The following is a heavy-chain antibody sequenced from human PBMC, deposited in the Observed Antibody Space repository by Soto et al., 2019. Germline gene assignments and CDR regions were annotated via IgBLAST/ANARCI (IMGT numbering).Heavy chain of an antibody. V-gene: IGHV2-5*02. CDR2: IYWDDDK. J-gene: IGHJ1*01. Sequence: IPLKETGPPLVRPAQTLTLTCAFSGFSLTNNRMGVAWIRQSPGKALDWLALIYWDDDKRYSPSLKNRITVSKDTSTNRVVLTITNISPDDTGTYFCAHAGDVDLLSFDLWGPGPLVTVSA. D-gene: IGHD3-9*01. CDR3: AHAGDVDLLSFDL. CDR1: GFSLTNNRMG.